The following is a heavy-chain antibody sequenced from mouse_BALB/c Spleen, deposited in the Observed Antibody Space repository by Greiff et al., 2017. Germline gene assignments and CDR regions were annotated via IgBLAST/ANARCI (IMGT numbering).Heavy chain of an antibody. D-gene: IGHD4-1*01. CDR3: VRDELGRAMDY. CDR2: IWTGGGT. V-gene: IGHV2-9-2*01. CDR1: GFSLTSYD. Sequence: VMLVESGPGLVAPSQSLSITCTVSGFSLTSYDISWIRQPPGKGLEWLGVIWTGGGTNYNSAFMSRLSISKDNSKSQVFLKMNSLQTDDTAIYYCVRDELGRAMDYWGQGASVTVSS. J-gene: IGHJ4*01.